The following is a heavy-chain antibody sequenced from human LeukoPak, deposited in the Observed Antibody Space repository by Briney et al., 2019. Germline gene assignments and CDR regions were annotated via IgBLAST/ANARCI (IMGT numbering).Heavy chain of an antibody. J-gene: IGHJ6*03. CDR1: GGSIRSSSYN. CDR3: AREDADGDYYYYMDV. CDR2: IHYTGTT. Sequence: SETLSLTCTVSGGSIRSSSYNWGWIRQPPGKGLEWIGSIHYTGTTFYNPSLKSRVTISVDTSKNQFSLNLSSVTPEDTAVYYCAREDADGDYYYYMDVWAKGPRSPSP. D-gene: IGHD4-17*01. V-gene: IGHV4-39*07.